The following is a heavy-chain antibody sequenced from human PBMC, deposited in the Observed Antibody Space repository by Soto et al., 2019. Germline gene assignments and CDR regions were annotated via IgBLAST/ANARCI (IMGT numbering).Heavy chain of an antibody. V-gene: IGHV1-3*01. J-gene: IGHJ3*01. D-gene: IGHD2-2*01. CDR2: NADNGNT. CDR3: SLYCRTSSCSLANSFHP. Sequence: NADNGNTKYSQKFQGRVTITRDTSASTAYMELSSLRSQDTAVYYCSLYCRTSSCSLANSFHPWGPGTMVTVS.